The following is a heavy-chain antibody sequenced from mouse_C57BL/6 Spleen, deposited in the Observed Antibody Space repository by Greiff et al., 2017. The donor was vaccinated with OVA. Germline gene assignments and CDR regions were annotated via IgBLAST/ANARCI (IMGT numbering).Heavy chain of an antibody. J-gene: IGHJ4*01. CDR1: GFTFSDYY. CDR3: ARSYDGYYGYAMDY. Sequence: EVQLVESEGGLVQPGSSMKLSCTASGFTFSDYYMAWVRQVPEKGLEWVANINYDGSSTYYLDSLKSRFIISRDNAKNILYLQMSSLKSEDTATYYCARSYDGYYGYAMDYWGQGTSVTVSS. CDR2: INYDGSST. V-gene: IGHV5-16*01. D-gene: IGHD2-3*01.